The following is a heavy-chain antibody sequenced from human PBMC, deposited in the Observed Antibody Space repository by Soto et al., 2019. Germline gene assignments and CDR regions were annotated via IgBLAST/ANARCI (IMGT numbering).Heavy chain of an antibody. J-gene: IGHJ4*02. Sequence: PSETLSLTCTVSGVSISNYYWSWIRQPAGKGLEWIGRLSTSGNTNYNPSLKSRVTMSLDTSKNQFSLMLNSVTAADTAVYYCRRDFDYWGQGTPVTVSS. CDR1: GVSISNYY. V-gene: IGHV4-4*07. CDR3: RRDFDY. D-gene: IGHD6-6*01. CDR2: LSTSGNT.